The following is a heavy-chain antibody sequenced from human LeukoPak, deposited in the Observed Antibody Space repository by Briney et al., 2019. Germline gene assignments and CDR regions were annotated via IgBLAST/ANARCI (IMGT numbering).Heavy chain of an antibody. D-gene: IGHD3-9*01. CDR2: ISSSGSTI. CDR1: GFTFSSYE. V-gene: IGHV3-48*03. Sequence: PGGSLRLSCAASGFTFSSYEMNWVRQAPGEGLEWVSYISSSGSTIYYADSVKGRFTISRDNAKNSLYLQMNSLRAEDTAVYYCARGQPIYYYYYYMDVWGKGTTVTVSS. J-gene: IGHJ6*03. CDR3: ARGQPIYYYYYYMDV.